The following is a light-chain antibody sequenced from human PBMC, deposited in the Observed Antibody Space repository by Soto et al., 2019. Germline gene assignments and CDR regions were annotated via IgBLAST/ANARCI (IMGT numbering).Light chain of an antibody. V-gene: IGLV1-40*01. CDR1: SSNIGAGYD. CDR2: GNS. J-gene: IGLJ1*01. Sequence: QSVLTQPPSVSGAPGQRVTISCTGSSSNIGAGYDVHWYQQLPGTAPKVLIYGNSNRPSGVPDRFSGSKSGTSASLAITGLQAENGADYYCQSYDSSLSGYVFGTGTKLTVL. CDR3: QSYDSSLSGYV.